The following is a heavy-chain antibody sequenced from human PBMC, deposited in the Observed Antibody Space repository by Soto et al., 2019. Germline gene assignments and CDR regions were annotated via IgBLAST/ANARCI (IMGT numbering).Heavy chain of an antibody. CDR3: ARSIVVVTALDY. CDR2: INAGDGNT. D-gene: IGHD2-21*02. CDR1: GYTFTSYS. V-gene: IGHV1-3*05. Sequence: QVQLVQSGVEEKKPGASVKVSCKASGYTFTSYSMHWVRQAPGQRLEWMGWINAGDGNTKYSQKFQGRVTITRDTSASSAYMELSSLRSEDTAVYYCARSIVVVTALDYWGQGTLVIVSS. J-gene: IGHJ4*02.